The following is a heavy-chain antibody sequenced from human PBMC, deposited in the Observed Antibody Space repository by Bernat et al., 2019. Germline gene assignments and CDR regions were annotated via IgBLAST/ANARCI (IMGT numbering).Heavy chain of an antibody. CDR2: ISYDGSNK. Sequence: QVQLVESGGGVVQPGRSLRLSCAASGFTFSSYGMHWVRQAPGKGLEWVAVISYDGSNKYYADSVKGRFTISRDNSKNTLYLQMNSLRAEDTAVYYCAKERQITMIVGVRSPSDYWGQGTLVTVSS. D-gene: IGHD3-22*01. J-gene: IGHJ4*02. CDR3: AKERQITMIVGVRSPSDY. V-gene: IGHV3-30*18. CDR1: GFTFSSYG.